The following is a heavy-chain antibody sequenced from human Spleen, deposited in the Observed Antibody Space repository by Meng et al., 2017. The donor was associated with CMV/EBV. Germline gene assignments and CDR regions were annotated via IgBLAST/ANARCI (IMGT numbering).Heavy chain of an antibody. J-gene: IGHJ4*02. V-gene: IGHV4-34*01. CDR2: INHSGST. CDR1: GGSFSGYY. Sequence: SETLSLTCAVYGGSFSGYYWSWIRQLPGKGLEWIGEINHSGSTNYNPSLKSRVTISVDTSKNQFSLKLSSVTAADTAMYYCARIQGVAAAGYYFDYWGQGTLVTVSS. CDR3: ARIQGVAAAGYYFDY. D-gene: IGHD6-13*01.